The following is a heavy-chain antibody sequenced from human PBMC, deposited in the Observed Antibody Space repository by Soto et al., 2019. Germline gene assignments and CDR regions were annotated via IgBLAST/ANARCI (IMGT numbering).Heavy chain of an antibody. V-gene: IGHV1-2*04. CDR2: INPNSGGT. D-gene: IGHD1-26*01. CDR1: GYTFTGYY. CDR3: ARERYSGTQFIQPQY. Sequence: GASVKVSCKASGYTFTGYYMHWVRQAPGQGLEWMGWINPNSGGTNYAQKFQGWVTMTRDTSISTAYMELNSLRAEDTAVYYCARERYSGTQFIQPQYWGQGTLVTVSS. J-gene: IGHJ4*02.